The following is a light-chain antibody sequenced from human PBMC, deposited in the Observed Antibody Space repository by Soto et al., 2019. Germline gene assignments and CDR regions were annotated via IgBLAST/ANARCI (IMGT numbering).Light chain of an antibody. J-gene: IGLJ3*02. CDR1: SSNIGSNT. Sequence: QSVLTQPPSASGTPGQRVTISCSGSSSNIGSNTVNWYQQLPGTAPKLLIYSNDQRPSGVRDRFSGSKSGTSASLATSGLQSEDEADYYCAAWDDSLNGWVFGGGTKLTVL. V-gene: IGLV1-44*01. CDR3: AAWDDSLNGWV. CDR2: SND.